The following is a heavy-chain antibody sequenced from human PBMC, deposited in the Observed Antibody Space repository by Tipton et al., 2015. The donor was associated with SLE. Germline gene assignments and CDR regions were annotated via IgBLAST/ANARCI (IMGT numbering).Heavy chain of an antibody. CDR1: GFTFSSYG. J-gene: IGHJ1*01. CDR3: AREIAAAGNEYFQH. V-gene: IGHV3-30*03. Sequence: SLRLSCAASGFTFSSYGMHWVRQAPGKGLEWVAVISYDGSNKYYADSVKGRFTISRDNSKNTLYLQMNSLRAEDTAVYYCAREIAAAGNEYFQHWGQGTLVTVSS. D-gene: IGHD6-13*01. CDR2: ISYDGSNK.